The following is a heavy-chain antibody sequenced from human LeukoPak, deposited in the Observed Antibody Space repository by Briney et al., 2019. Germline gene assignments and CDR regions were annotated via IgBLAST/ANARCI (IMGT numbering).Heavy chain of an antibody. CDR1: GYTFTGYY. D-gene: IGHD3-10*01. Sequence: ASVKVSCKASGYTFTGYYMHWVRQAPGQGLEWMGWIDPNSGGTNYAQKFQGRVTMTRDTSISTAYMELSRLRSDDTAVYYCARVPRGDYGLDYWGQGTLVTVSS. CDR3: ARVPRGDYGLDY. CDR2: IDPNSGGT. J-gene: IGHJ4*02. V-gene: IGHV1-2*02.